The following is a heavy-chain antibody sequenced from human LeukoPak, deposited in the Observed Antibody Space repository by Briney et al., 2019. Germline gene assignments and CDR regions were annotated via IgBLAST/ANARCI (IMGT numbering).Heavy chain of an antibody. CDR3: ARRFPYYYMDV. Sequence: ASVKVSCQASGYTFTGYYVHWVRQAPGQGLEWMGRINPNSGGTNYAQKLQGRVTMTRDTSISTAYMELSRLRSDDTAAYYCARRFPYYYMDVWGKGTTVTVSS. J-gene: IGHJ6*03. V-gene: IGHV1-2*06. CDR1: GYTFTGYY. D-gene: IGHD2-21*01. CDR2: INPNSGGT.